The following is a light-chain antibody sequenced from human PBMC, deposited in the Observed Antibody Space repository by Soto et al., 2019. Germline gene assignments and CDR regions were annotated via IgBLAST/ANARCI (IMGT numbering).Light chain of an antibody. V-gene: IGLV6-57*03. CDR2: EDN. CDR1: SGSIASNY. J-gene: IGLJ3*02. Sequence: NFLLTQPHSVSESPGKTVTISCTRSSGSIASNYVQWYQQRPGSAPTTVIYEDNQRPSGVPDRFSGSIASSSNSASLTISGLNTEDEADYYCQSYDSSNWVFGGGTKLTVL. CDR3: QSYDSSNWV.